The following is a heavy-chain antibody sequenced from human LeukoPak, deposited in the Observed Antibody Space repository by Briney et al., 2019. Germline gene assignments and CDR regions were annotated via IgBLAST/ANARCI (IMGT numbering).Heavy chain of an antibody. V-gene: IGHV3-53*01. D-gene: IGHD1-1*01. J-gene: IGHJ4*02. CDR1: GFSISSIY. CDR2: IYSDGTT. CDR3: ARAPNWRFDH. Sequence: GGSLRLSCAASGFSISSIYMNWVRQAPGKGLEWVSVIYSDGTTYYADSVKGRFTISRDDSKNTLYLHMNSLRAEDTAVYYCARAPNWRFDHWGQGTLVTVSS.